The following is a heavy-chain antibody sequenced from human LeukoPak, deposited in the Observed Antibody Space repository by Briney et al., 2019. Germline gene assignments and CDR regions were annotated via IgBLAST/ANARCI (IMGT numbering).Heavy chain of an antibody. Sequence: SVKVSCKASGGTFSSYAISWVRQAPGQGLEWMGGIIPMFGTTNYAQKFKGRVTLTADESTSTAYMEVSSLRSEDTAVYYCAREEGGSSWAHLDYWGQGTLVTVS. D-gene: IGHD6-13*01. V-gene: IGHV1-69*13. J-gene: IGHJ4*02. CDR2: IIPMFGTT. CDR1: GGTFSSYA. CDR3: AREEGGSSWAHLDY.